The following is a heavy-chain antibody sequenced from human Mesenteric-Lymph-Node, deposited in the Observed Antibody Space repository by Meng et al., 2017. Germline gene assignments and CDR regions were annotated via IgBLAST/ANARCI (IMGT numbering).Heavy chain of an antibody. Sequence: PQSLSLSCAVSGGSISSSNWWSWVRQPPGKGLEWIGEIYHSGSTNYNPSLKSRVTISVDKSKNQFSLKLSSVTAADTAVYYCATNYCDGSGHFYWGRGTLVTVSS. CDR1: GGSISSSNW. V-gene: IGHV4-4*03. D-gene: IGHD3-22*01. J-gene: IGHJ4*02. CDR2: IYHSGST. CDR3: ATNYCDGSGHFY.